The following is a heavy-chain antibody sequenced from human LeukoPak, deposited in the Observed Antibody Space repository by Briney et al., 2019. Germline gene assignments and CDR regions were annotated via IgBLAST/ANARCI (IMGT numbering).Heavy chain of an antibody. CDR1: GFTFINNW. Sequence: GGSLRLSCAASGFTFINNWMNWVRQAPGKGLEWVANIKQDGSKKCYVDSVKGRFTISRDNAKNSLYLQMNSLRVEDTAVYYCARGFNPDYWGQGTLVTVSS. J-gene: IGHJ4*02. CDR2: IKQDGSKK. V-gene: IGHV3-7*04. CDR3: ARGFNPDY.